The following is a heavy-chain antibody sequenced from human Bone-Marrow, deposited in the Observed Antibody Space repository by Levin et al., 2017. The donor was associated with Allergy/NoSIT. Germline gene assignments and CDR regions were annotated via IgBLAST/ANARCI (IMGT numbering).Heavy chain of an antibody. CDR1: GGSITSGRYY. V-gene: IGHV4-61*02. CDR2: ILVSGST. Sequence: PSETLSLTCTVSGGSITSGRYYWGWVRQSAGKGLEWIGRILVSGSTNYNPSLTSRVAISLDTSKSQFSLELTSVTAADTAVYYCARDTGAKSFFDFWGPGILVTVSS. J-gene: IGHJ4*02. CDR3: ARDTGAKSFFDF.